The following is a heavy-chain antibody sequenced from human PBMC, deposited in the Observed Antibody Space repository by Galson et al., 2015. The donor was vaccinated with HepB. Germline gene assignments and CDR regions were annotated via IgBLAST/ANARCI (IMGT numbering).Heavy chain of an antibody. Sequence: SLRLSCAASGFTFSSYSMNWVRQAPGKGLEWVSYISSSSSTIYYADSVKGRFTISRDNAKNTLYLQMNNLRPEDTAVYYCASSLVPAAASDYWGQGTLVTVSS. CDR3: ASSLVPAAASDY. CDR1: GFTFSSYS. CDR2: ISSSSSTI. D-gene: IGHD2-2*01. J-gene: IGHJ4*02. V-gene: IGHV3-48*01.